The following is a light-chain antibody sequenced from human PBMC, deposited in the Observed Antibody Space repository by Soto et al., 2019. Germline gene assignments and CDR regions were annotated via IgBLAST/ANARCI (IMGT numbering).Light chain of an antibody. J-gene: IGLJ1*01. CDR3: SSYTTSNTRQIV. CDR1: SSEVVGYNY. CDR2: DVS. Sequence: SVLTPPAPLSWSPGQSIPLSCTCTSSEVVGYNYVSWYQHHPGKAPKLMIYDVSNRPSGVSNRFSGSKSGNTASLTISGLQPEDEADYYCSSYTTSNTRQIVFGTGTKVTVL. V-gene: IGLV2-14*03.